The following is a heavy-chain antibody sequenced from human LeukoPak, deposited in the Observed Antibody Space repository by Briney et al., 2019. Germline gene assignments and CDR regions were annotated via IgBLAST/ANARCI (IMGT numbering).Heavy chain of an antibody. D-gene: IGHD6-13*01. J-gene: IGHJ4*02. CDR3: ARSLPGAIGAADF. CDR2: IHSSGST. CDR1: GGSIISYY. Sequence: SETLSLTCTVSGGSIISYYWSWIRQPPGKGLEWIGYIHSSGSTSYSPSLKSRVTFSVDTSKNHFSLKVTSMTAADTGVYYCARSLPGAIGAADFWGQGTLVTASA. V-gene: IGHV4-59*01.